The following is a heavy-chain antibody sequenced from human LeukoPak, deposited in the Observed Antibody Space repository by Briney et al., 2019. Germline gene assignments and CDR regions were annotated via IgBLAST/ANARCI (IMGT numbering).Heavy chain of an antibody. CDR1: GYTFTGYY. Sequence: GASVKVSCKASGYTFTGYYMHWVRQAPGQGLEWMGWINPNSGGTNYAQKFQGRVTMTRDTSISTAYMELSRLRSDDTAVYYCARGRYCSGGSCYLGANGPFDPWGQGTLVTVSS. J-gene: IGHJ5*02. CDR2: INPNSGGT. D-gene: IGHD2-15*01. V-gene: IGHV1-2*02. CDR3: ARGRYCSGGSCYLGANGPFDP.